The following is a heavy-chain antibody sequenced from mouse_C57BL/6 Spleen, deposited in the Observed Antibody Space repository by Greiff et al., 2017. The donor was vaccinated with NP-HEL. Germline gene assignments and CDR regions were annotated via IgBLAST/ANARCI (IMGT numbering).Heavy chain of an antibody. CDR1: GFSLTSYG. D-gene: IGHD3-3*01. V-gene: IGHV2-2*01. CDR2: IWSGGST. J-gene: IGHJ4*01. Sequence: VQLQESGPGLVQPSQSLSITCTVSGFSLTSYGVHWVRQSPGQGLEWLGVIWSGGSTDYNAAFISSLSISKDNSKSQDFFKMNSLQADDTAIYYCARMGDLYAMDYWGQGTSVTVSS. CDR3: ARMGDLYAMDY.